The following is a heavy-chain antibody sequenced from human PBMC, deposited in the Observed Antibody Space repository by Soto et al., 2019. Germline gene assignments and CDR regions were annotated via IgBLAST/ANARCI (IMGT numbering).Heavy chain of an antibody. CDR1: GCSISSYY. CDR2: IYYSGST. CDR3: ARGLGELSLGAFDI. J-gene: IGHJ3*02. D-gene: IGHD3-16*02. Sequence: SETLSLTCTFSGCSISSYYWSWIRQPPGKGLEWIGYIYYSGSTNYNPSLKSRVTISVDTSKNQFSLKLSSVTAADTAVYYCARGLGELSLGAFDIWGQGTMVTVSS. V-gene: IGHV4-59*01.